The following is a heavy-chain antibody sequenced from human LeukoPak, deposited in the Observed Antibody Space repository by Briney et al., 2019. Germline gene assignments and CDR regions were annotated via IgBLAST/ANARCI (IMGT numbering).Heavy chain of an antibody. J-gene: IGHJ5*02. D-gene: IGHD4-23*01. CDR1: GGSISSRSYY. CDR2: IYYSGYT. CDR3: ARYYYGGNSASWFDP. V-gene: IGHV4-39*01. Sequence: SETLSLTCTVSGGSISSRSYYWGWIRQPPGKGLEWIGSIYYSGYTYYNPSLKSRVTISVDTSKNQFSLKLSSVTAADTAVYSCARYYYGGNSASWFDPWGQGTLVTASS.